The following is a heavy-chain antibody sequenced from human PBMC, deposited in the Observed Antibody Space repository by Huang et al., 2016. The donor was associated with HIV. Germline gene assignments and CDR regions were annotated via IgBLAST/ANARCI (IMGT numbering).Heavy chain of an antibody. J-gene: IGHJ4*02. Sequence: QVQLVQSGAEVKKPGSSVKVSCKVSGGTVNNAISWVRQAPVQGLEWMGGLIPIFGTPNDARKLQGRVTITADESTSIAYMELSSLRSEDTAVYYCARGAPDLDSHLDHWGQGTLVTVSS. CDR3: ARGAPDLDSHLDH. CDR1: GGTVNNA. V-gene: IGHV1-69*13. D-gene: IGHD3-3*01. CDR2: LIPIFGTP.